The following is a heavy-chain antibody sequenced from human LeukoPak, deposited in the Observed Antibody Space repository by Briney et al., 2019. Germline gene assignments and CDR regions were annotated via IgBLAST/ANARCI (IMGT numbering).Heavy chain of an antibody. CDR1: GGSVSSYY. D-gene: IGHD6-13*01. CDR2: IYSTGST. V-gene: IGHV4-4*07. Sequence: PSETLSLTCTVSGGSVSSYYWSWIRQPAGKGLEWIGRIYSTGSTNYNPSLKSRVTMSVDTSKNQFSLRLRSVTAADTAVYYCARQIASAGTAGFDFWGQGALVTVSS. J-gene: IGHJ4*02. CDR3: ARQIASAGTAGFDF.